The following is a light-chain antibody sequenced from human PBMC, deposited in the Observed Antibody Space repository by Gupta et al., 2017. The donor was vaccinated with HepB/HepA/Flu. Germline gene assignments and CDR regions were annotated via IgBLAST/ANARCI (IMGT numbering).Light chain of an antibody. Sequence: SYVLLQPPSVSVAPGKTARLTCGGNNIGSKSVHWYQQKPGQAPVLVVYDDSDRPSGIPERFSCSNSGNTATLTISRVEAGDEADYYCQVWDSSSDHYVFGTGTKVTVL. CDR3: QVWDSSSDHYV. J-gene: IGLJ1*01. V-gene: IGLV3-21*03. CDR2: DDS. CDR1: NIGSKS.